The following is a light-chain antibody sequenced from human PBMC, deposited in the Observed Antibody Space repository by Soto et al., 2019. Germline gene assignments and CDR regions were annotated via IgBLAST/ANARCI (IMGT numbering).Light chain of an antibody. J-gene: IGLJ2*01. Sequence: QPVLTQPASMSGSPGQSITISCTGTSSDIGNYNLVSWYQQQPGKAPKLMIYEAIKRPSGVSDRFSASRSGNTASLTISGLLAEDEADYYCSSYAGSDSFVVFGGGTQLTVL. CDR3: SSYAGSDSFVV. CDR2: EAI. V-gene: IGLV2-23*02. CDR1: SSDIGNYNL.